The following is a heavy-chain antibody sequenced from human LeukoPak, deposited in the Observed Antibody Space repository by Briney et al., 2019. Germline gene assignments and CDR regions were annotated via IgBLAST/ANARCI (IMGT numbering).Heavy chain of an antibody. J-gene: IGHJ5*02. Sequence: SQTLSLTCAISGDSVSSNSAAWNWIRQSPSRGLEWLGRTYYRSKWYNDYAVSVKSRITINPDTSKNQFSLQLNSVTPEDTAVYYCARAPKWTIFGVVTSGWFDPWGQGTLVTVSS. CDR1: GDSVSSNSAA. V-gene: IGHV6-1*01. D-gene: IGHD3-3*01. CDR3: ARAPKWTIFGVVTSGWFDP. CDR2: TYYRSKWYN.